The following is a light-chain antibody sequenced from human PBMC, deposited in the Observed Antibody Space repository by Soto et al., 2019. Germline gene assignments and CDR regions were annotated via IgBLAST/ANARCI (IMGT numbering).Light chain of an antibody. CDR3: LQVANFPRT. V-gene: IGKV1-12*01. CDR1: HDINSR. Sequence: HDINSRLAWFQQQPGRPPKYVIQAATMLQSGFPSRFAGSGSGRDFTLTIHTLQPEDSATYYCLQVANFPRTFGQGTKVEIX. J-gene: IGKJ1*01. CDR2: AAT.